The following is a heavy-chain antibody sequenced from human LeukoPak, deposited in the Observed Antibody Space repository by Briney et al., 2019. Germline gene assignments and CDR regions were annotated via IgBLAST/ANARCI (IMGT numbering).Heavy chain of an antibody. Sequence: GGSLRLSCAASGFTFSNAWMSWVRQAPGKGPEWVGRIKSKTDGGTTDYAAPVKGRFTISRDDSKNTLYLQMNSLKTEDTAVYYCTTVFRSTVFLYYYYYYYMDVWGKGTTVTVSS. V-gene: IGHV3-15*01. CDR1: GFTFSNAW. D-gene: IGHD4-11*01. CDR2: IKSKTDGGTT. J-gene: IGHJ6*03. CDR3: TTVFRSTVFLYYYYYYYMDV.